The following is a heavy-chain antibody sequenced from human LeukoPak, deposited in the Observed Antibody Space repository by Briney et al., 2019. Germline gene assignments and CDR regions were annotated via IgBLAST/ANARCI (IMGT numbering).Heavy chain of an antibody. Sequence: QPGRSLRLSCAASGFTFSGYDMHWVRQAPGKGLEWVAAISDDGSSKYYADSVKGRFTISRDNSKNTLYLQMNSLRTEDTALYYCARAPIVVVTMYYFDHWGQGTLVTVSS. CDR1: GFTFSGYD. CDR3: ARAPIVVVTMYYFDH. D-gene: IGHD3-22*01. J-gene: IGHJ4*02. CDR2: ISDDGSSK. V-gene: IGHV3-30-3*01.